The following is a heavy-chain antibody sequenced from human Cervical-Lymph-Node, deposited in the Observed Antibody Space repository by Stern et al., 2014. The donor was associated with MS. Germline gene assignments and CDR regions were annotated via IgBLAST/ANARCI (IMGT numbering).Heavy chain of an antibody. CDR1: GFTFSTYW. Sequence: EVQLVESGGGLVQPGGSLRLSCAASGFTFSTYWMHWVRQAPGQGLEWVSRIYSDESSTTYADSVKGRFSISRDNDKNTLYLQMNSLRAEDTAVYYCARGVMVAATYAYDIWGQGTMVTISS. CDR2: IYSDESST. V-gene: IGHV3-74*02. D-gene: IGHD2-15*01. J-gene: IGHJ3*02. CDR3: ARGVMVAATYAYDI.